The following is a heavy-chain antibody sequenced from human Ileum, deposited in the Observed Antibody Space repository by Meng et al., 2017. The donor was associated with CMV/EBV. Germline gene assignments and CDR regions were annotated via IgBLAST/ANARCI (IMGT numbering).Heavy chain of an antibody. CDR2: ISIHNGNT. CDR1: YTFSCYG. D-gene: IGHD6-13*01. J-gene: IGHJ4*02. Sequence: YTFSCYGNSWGRQAPGQGLEWMGGISIHNGNTNYAESLQGRVAMTTDTSTSTAYMEMKSLTADDTAVYYCARDLIGGGSSPNSSLGFWGQGTLVTVSS. V-gene: IGHV1-18*01. CDR3: ARDLIGGGSSPNSSLGF.